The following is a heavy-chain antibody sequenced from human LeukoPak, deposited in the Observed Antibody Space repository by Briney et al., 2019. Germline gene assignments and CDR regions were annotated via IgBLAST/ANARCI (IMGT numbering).Heavy chain of an antibody. Sequence: PSETLSLTCTVSGGSISSYYWSWIRQPPGQGLEWIGYIYYTGDTNYNPSLKSRVTMSVDTSKNQFSLKLSSVTAADTAVYYCARVAAGPLDYWGQGTLVTVSS. J-gene: IGHJ4*02. CDR2: IYYTGDT. CDR3: ARVAAGPLDY. D-gene: IGHD6-19*01. V-gene: IGHV4-59*01. CDR1: GGSISSYY.